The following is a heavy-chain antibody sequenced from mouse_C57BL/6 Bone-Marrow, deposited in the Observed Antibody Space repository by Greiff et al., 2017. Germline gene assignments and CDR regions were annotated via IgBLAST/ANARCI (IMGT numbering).Heavy chain of an antibody. CDR1: GFTFSDAW. CDR2: IRNKANNHAT. CDR3: TRVADYYGSSGGY. V-gene: IGHV6-6*01. Sequence: EVKLMESGGGLVQPGGSMKLSCAASGFTFSDAWMDWVRQSPEKGLEWVAEIRNKANNHATYYAESVKGRFTISRDDSKSSFYLQMNSLRAEDTGIYYCTRVADYYGSSGGYWGQGTTLTVSS. D-gene: IGHD1-1*01. J-gene: IGHJ2*01.